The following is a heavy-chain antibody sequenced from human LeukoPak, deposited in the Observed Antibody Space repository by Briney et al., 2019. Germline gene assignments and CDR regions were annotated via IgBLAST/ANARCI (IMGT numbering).Heavy chain of an antibody. V-gene: IGHV1-46*01. CDR1: GYTFTSYY. CDR2: INPSGGST. Sequence: ASVKVSCKASGYTFTSYYMHWVRQAPGQGLEWMGIINPSGGSTSYAQKFQGRVTMTRDTSTSTVYMELSSLRSEDTAMYYCAIESVGAGLSYLNMDVWGKGTTVTVSS. D-gene: IGHD3-10*01. J-gene: IGHJ6*03. CDR3: AIESVGAGLSYLNMDV.